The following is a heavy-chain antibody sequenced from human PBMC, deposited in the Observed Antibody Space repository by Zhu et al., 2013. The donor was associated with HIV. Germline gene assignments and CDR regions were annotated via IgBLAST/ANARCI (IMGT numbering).Heavy chain of an antibody. Sequence: QVQLVQSGAEVKKPGSSVKISCKASGGTFSSYAISWVRQAPGQGLEWMGGIIPIFGTANYAQKFQGRVTITADESTSTAYMELSSLRSEDTAVYYCARVKGASSSTNIVVVVAATGWFDPVGPREPWSPSPQ. CDR2: IIPIFGTA. J-gene: IGHJ5*02. CDR3: ARVKGASSSTNIVVVVAATGWFDP. V-gene: IGHV1-69*01. D-gene: IGHD2-15*01. CDR1: GGTFSSYA.